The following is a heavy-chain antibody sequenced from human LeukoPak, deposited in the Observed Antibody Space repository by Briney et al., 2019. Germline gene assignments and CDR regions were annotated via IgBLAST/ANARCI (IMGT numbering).Heavy chain of an antibody. D-gene: IGHD3-10*01. V-gene: IGHV3-23*01. CDR1: GFTFSSYA. J-gene: IGHJ6*02. Sequence: GGSLRLSCAASGFTFSSYAMSWVRQAPGKGLEWVSAISGSGGSTYYADSVKGRFTISRDNSKNTLYLQMNSLRAEDTAVYYCATEPGRYYGSGSYYGYYYGMDVWGQGTTVTVSS. CDR3: ATEPGRYYGSGSYYGYYYGMDV. CDR2: ISGSGGST.